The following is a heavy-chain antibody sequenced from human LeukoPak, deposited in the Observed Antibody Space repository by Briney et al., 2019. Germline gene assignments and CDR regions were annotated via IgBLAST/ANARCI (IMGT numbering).Heavy chain of an antibody. CDR3: AKDLTVTSAPDAFDI. Sequence: GGSLRLSCAASGFTFSSYAMSWVRQAPGKGLEWVSAISGSGGSTYYADSVKGRFTISRDNSKNTLYLQMNSLRAEDTAVYYCAKDLTVTSAPDAFDIWAKGQWSPSLQ. CDR2: ISGSGGST. CDR1: GFTFSSYA. J-gene: IGHJ3*02. D-gene: IGHD4-17*01. V-gene: IGHV3-23*01.